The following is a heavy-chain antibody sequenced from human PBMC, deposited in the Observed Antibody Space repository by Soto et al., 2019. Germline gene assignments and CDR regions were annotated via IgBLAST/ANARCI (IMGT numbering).Heavy chain of an antibody. D-gene: IGHD6-13*01. CDR2: ISGSGRTT. V-gene: IGHV3-23*01. CDR1: GFTFSSFA. Sequence: EVQLLESGGDLVQPGGSLRLSCVASGFTFSSFALSWVRQAPGKGLEWVSGISGSGRTTYYADSVKGRFTISRDNSKNTLFLQMSSLRVDDAAVYYCAKVGTWCEDYWGQGTLVTVSS. J-gene: IGHJ4*02. CDR3: AKVGTWCEDY.